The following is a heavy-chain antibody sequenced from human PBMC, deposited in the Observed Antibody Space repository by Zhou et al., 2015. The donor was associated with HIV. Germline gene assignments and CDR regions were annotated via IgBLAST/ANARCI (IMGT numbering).Heavy chain of an antibody. CDR2: IVVGSGNT. J-gene: IGHJ5*02. V-gene: IGHV1-58*01. D-gene: IGHD3-10*01. CDR1: GFTFTSSA. CDR3: AAERSHLWRFDP. Sequence: QMQLVQSGPEVKKPGTSVKVSCKASGFTFTSSAVQWVRQARGQRLEWIGWIVVGSGNTNYAQKFQERVTITRDMSTSTAYMELSSLRSEDTAVYYCAAERSHLWRFDPWGQGTLVHRLL.